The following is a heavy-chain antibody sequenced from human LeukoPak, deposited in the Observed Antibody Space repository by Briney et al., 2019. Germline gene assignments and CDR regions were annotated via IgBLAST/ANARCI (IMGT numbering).Heavy chain of an antibody. CDR2: IGGSGGST. V-gene: IGHV3-23*01. CDR1: GFTFSTYA. J-gene: IGHJ4*02. CDR3: AKGGGTTYFDY. D-gene: IGHD2/OR15-2a*01. Sequence: GGSLRLSCAASGFTFSTYAMSWVRQAPGKGLEWVSAIGGSGGSTYYADSVKGRFTISRDNFNDMLYLEMNRLSAEDTAVYYCAKGGGTTYFDYWGQGTLVTVSA.